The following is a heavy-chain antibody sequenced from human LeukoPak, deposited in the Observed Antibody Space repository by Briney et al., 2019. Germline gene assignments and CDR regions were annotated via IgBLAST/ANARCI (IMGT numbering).Heavy chain of an antibody. V-gene: IGHV3-30*04. Sequence: PGGSLRLSCAASGFTFSSYSMHWVRQAPGKGLEWVAVISYDGRNKYHADSVKGRFTISRDNSKNTLYLQMNSLRAEDTAVYYCAKESTVTPGNVNWFDPWGQGTLVTVSS. CDR1: GFTFSSYS. J-gene: IGHJ5*02. CDR3: AKESTVTPGNVNWFDP. CDR2: ISYDGRNK. D-gene: IGHD4-17*01.